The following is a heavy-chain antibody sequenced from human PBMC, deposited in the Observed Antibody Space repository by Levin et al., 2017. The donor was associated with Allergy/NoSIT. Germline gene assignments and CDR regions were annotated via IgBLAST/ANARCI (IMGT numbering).Heavy chain of an antibody. CDR2: ISSSSSYT. Sequence: SCAASGFTFSDYYMSWIRQAPGKGLEWVSYISSSSSYTNYADSVKGRFTISRDNAKNSLYLQMNSLRAEDTAVYYCARGEGRYAFDIWGQGTMVTVSS. J-gene: IGHJ3*02. D-gene: IGHD3-10*01. V-gene: IGHV3-11*06. CDR3: ARGEGRYAFDI. CDR1: GFTFSDYY.